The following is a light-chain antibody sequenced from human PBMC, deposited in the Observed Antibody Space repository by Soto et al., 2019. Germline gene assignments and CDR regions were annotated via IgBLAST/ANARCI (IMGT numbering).Light chain of an antibody. Sequence: VLTQPPSVSAAPGQKVTIPCSGGSSNIGSNDVCWYQQVPGSAPKVLIYDNNKRPSGIPDRFSGSKSGTSATLGISGLQTGDEADYYCGTWDSSLSAVVFGTGTKATVL. CDR1: SSNIGSND. V-gene: IGLV1-51*01. CDR3: GTWDSSLSAVV. CDR2: DNN. J-gene: IGLJ1*01.